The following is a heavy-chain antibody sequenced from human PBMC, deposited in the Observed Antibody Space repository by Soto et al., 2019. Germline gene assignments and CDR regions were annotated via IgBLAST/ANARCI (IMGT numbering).Heavy chain of an antibody. V-gene: IGHV3-11*01. CDR1: EFTFSDYY. CDR3: ARERQQLRPLDY. J-gene: IGHJ4*02. D-gene: IGHD6-13*01. CDR2: ISSSGSTI. Sequence: GGSLRLSCTASEFTFSDYYMSWIRQAPGKELEWVSYISSSGSTIYYADSVKGRFTISRDNAKNSLYLQMNSLRAEDSAVYYCARERQQLRPLDYWGQGTLVTVSS.